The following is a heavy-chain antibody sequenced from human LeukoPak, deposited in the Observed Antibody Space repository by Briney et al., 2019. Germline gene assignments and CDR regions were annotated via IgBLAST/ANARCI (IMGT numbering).Heavy chain of an antibody. CDR1: GFTFSNYW. CDR3: ARDSEAVAGDFDY. D-gene: IGHD6-13*01. CDR2: ITSDGSNT. V-gene: IGHV3-74*03. J-gene: IGHJ4*02. Sequence: GGSLRLSCAASGFTFSNYWMHWVRQAPGKGLVWVSRITSDGSNTMYADSVKGRFTISRDDVKNTLYLQMNSLRVEDTAVYYCARDSEAVAGDFDYWGQGTLVTVSS.